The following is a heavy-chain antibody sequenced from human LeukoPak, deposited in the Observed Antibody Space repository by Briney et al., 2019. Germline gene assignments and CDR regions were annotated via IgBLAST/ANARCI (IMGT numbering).Heavy chain of an antibody. CDR2: IYYSGST. Sequence: SETLSLTCTVSGGSISSGGYYWSWIRQHPGKGLEWIGYIYYSGSTYYNPSLKSRVTISVDTSKNQFSLKLSSVTAADTAVYYCARQANWGSSWYFDLWGRGTLVTVSS. CDR1: GGSISSGGYY. D-gene: IGHD7-27*01. V-gene: IGHV4-31*03. J-gene: IGHJ2*01. CDR3: ARQANWGSSWYFDL.